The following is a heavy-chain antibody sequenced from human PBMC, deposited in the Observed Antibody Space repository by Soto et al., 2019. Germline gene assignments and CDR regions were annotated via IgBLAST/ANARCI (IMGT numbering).Heavy chain of an antibody. V-gene: IGHV3-33*01. D-gene: IGHD3-10*01. J-gene: IGHJ3*02. CDR1: GFTFSSYG. CDR3: ARGVVRGVTAFDI. CDR2: IWYDGSNK. Sequence: QVQLVESGGGVVQPGRSLRLSCAASGFTFSSYGMHWVRQGPGKGLEWVAVIWYDGSNKYYADSVKGRFTISRDNSKNTLYLQMNSLRAEDTAVYYCARGVVRGVTAFDIWGQGTMVTVSS.